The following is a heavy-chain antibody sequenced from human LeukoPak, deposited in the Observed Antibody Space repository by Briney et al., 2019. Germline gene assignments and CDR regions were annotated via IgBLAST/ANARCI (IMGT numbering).Heavy chain of an antibody. CDR3: ARDSVLRYFDWLSKNWYFDL. CDR1: GFTFSGYA. J-gene: IGHJ2*01. D-gene: IGHD3-9*01. CDR2: ISYDGSNK. V-gene: IGHV3-30*04. Sequence: GGSLRLSCAASGFTFSGYAMHWVRQAPGKGLEWVAVISYDGSNKYYADSVKGRFTISRDNSKNTLYLQMNSLRAEDTAVYYCARDSVLRYFDWLSKNWYFDLWGRGTLVTVSS.